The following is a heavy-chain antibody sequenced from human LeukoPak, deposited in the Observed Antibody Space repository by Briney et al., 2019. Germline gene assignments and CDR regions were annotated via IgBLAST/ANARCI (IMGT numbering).Heavy chain of an antibody. CDR2: IYYSGTT. Sequence: SETLSLTCTVSGGSISTYYWNWIRQPPGKGLEWIGYIYYSGTTNYNPSLKSRVSMSVDTSKNQFSLKLSSVTAADTAVYYCARSDISIVRGAMVWGQGTLVIVSS. V-gene: IGHV4-59*01. CDR3: ARSDISIVRGAMV. J-gene: IGHJ4*02. D-gene: IGHD3-10*01. CDR1: GGSISTYY.